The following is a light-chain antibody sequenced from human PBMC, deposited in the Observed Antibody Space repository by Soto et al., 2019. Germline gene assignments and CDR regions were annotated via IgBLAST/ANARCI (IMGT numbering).Light chain of an antibody. Sequence: IQMTQSPSSLSATVGDRVTITCRASRGISGFLAWYQQKPCKDPKLLLYKASSLESGVPSRFSGSGSGTEFTLTISSLQHDDSAIYYCQQYYTSSPSPFGQGTKVDIK. CDR1: RGISGF. CDR2: KAS. CDR3: QQYYTSSPSP. J-gene: IGKJ1*01. V-gene: IGKV1-5*03.